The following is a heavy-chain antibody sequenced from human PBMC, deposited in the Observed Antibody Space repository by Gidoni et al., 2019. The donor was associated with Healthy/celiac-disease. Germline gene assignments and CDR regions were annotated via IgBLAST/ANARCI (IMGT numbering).Heavy chain of an antibody. V-gene: IGHV3-33*01. D-gene: IGHD1-26*01. CDR3: ARDFSIVTRYYFDY. Sequence: QVQLVESGGGVVQPGRSLRLSCAACGFTFSSSGMHWVRQAPGKGLEWVAVIWYDGSNKYYADSVKGRFTISRDNSKNTLYLQMNSLRAEDTAVYYCARDFSIVTRYYFDYWGQGTLVTVSS. CDR2: IWYDGSNK. J-gene: IGHJ4*02. CDR1: GFTFSSSG.